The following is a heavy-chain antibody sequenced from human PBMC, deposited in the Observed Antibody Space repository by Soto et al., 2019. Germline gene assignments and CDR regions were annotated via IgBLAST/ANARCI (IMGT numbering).Heavy chain of an antibody. V-gene: IGHV4-4*08. CDR1: GASTSNSY. D-gene: IGHD3-9*01. CDR3: ARAYTTGEFYDILTGYPDDAFDI. J-gene: IGHJ3*02. CDR2: VFSSGYT. Sequence: KPSETLSLTCTVSGASTSNSYWTWIRQPPGKGLEWIGYVFSSGYTNYNPSLKSRVTISLDTSQNQFSLKLSSVTAADTAVYYCARAYTTGEFYDILTGYPDDAFDIWGQGTMVTVSS.